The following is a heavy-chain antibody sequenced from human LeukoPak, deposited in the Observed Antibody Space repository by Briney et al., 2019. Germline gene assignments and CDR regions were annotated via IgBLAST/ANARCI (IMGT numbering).Heavy chain of an antibody. CDR2: ISGSGGST. CDR3: AKGRGYSGYDFLYYFDY. CDR1: GFTFSSYA. Sequence: GGSLRLSCAASGFTFSSYAMSWVRQAPGKGLEWVSAISGSGGSTYYADSVKGRFTISRDNSKNTLYLQMNSLRAEDTAVYYCAKGRGYSGYDFLYYFDYWGQGTLVTVSS. D-gene: IGHD5-12*01. V-gene: IGHV3-23*01. J-gene: IGHJ4*02.